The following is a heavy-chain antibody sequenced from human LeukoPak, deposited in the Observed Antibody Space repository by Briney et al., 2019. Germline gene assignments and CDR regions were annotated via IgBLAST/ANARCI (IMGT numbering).Heavy chain of an antibody. CDR3: ARGPYSSNWYVDY. Sequence: TGGSLRLSCAASGFTFSSYEMNWVRLATGKGLEWISYISRTGNSIYYADSVKGRFTISRDSAKNSLYLQMNSLRAEDTAVYYCARGPYSSNWYVDYWGQGTLVTVAS. CDR2: ISRTGNSI. J-gene: IGHJ4*02. CDR1: GFTFSSYE. D-gene: IGHD6-13*01. V-gene: IGHV3-48*03.